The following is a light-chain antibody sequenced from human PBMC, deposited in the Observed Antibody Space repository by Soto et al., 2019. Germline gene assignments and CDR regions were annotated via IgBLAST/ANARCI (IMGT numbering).Light chain of an antibody. CDR2: GAF. CDR3: QHYDNCSEA. CDR1: QSITEK. Sequence: IEITQSPYTLSASPGERATLTCRASQSITEKVVWYQQKSGQAPRLLIYGAFTRAAGVPARFSGSGSGTEFTLTISSLQSDDSAAYFCQHYDNCSEAFGQGTKVDI. J-gene: IGKJ1*01. V-gene: IGKV3-15*01.